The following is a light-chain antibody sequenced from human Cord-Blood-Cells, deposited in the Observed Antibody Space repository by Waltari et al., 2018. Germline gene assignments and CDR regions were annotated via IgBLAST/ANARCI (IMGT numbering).Light chain of an antibody. V-gene: IGKV1-39*01. CDR2: AAS. J-gene: IGKJ2*02. CDR3: QQSYSTPCT. CDR1: QSISSY. Sequence: DIQLTQSPSSLFASVGDRVTISCRARQSISSYLNWYQQKPGKAPKLLIYAASSLQSGVPSRFSGSGSGTDCTHTISSLRPEDFATYYCQQSYSTPCTFGQGTKREIK.